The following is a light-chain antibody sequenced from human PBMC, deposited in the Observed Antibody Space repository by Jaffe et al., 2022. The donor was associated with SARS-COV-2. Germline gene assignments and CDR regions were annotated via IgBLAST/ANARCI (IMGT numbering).Light chain of an antibody. J-gene: IGLJ1*01. V-gene: IGLV4-60*03. CDR1: GGLINSS. CDR2: VDGNGVY. CDR3: ETWGSNTHI. Sequence: QPQLTQSSSASASLGSSVKLTCTLSGGLINSSVAWHQQQSGKAPRYLMKVDGNGVYNKGSGVPDRFSGSNSGADRYLTISDVQSEDEADYYCETWGSNTHIFGTGTKVTVL.